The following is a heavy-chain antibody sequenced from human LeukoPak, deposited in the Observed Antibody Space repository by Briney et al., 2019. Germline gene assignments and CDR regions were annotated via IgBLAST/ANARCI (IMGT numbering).Heavy chain of an antibody. J-gene: IGHJ4*02. CDR2: IETNGVKT. CDR1: GFPFTNYA. V-gene: IGHV3-23*01. Sequence: PGGSLRLSCAASGFPFTNYAMSWVRQAPGKGLEWVSSIETNGVKTYYADSVKGRFTISRDNSEDTLSLQMNSLRVEDTAVYYCIAAPGPKWYFHYWGQGALVTVSS. D-gene: IGHD6-13*01. CDR3: IAAPGPKWYFHY.